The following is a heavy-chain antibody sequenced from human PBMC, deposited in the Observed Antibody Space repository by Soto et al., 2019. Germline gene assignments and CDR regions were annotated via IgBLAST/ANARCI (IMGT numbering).Heavy chain of an antibody. Sequence: QVQLVQSGAEVKKPGASVKVSCKASGYIFTNYDINWVRQATGQGLEWMGWMNPKSGNTGYAQKFQGRVTMTRDTSTSTAYMELSSLRSEDTAVYYCAGGLGVGATNWFDPWGQGTLVTVSS. CDR1: GYIFTNYD. CDR3: AGGLGVGATNWFDP. J-gene: IGHJ5*02. CDR2: MNPKSGNT. D-gene: IGHD1-26*01. V-gene: IGHV1-8*01.